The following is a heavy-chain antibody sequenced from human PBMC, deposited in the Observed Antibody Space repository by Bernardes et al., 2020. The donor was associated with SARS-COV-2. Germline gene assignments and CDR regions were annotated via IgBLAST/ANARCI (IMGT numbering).Heavy chain of an antibody. J-gene: IGHJ5*02. CDR2: FDPEDGET. CDR1: GYTLTELS. V-gene: IGHV1-24*01. CDR3: ATGPYDFWSGPNWFDP. D-gene: IGHD3-3*01. Sequence: ASVKVSCKVSGYTLTELSMHWVRQAPGKGLEWKGGFDPEDGETIYAQKFQGRVTMTEDTSTDTAYMELSSLRSEDTAVYYCATGPYDFWSGPNWFDPWGQRTLVTVSS.